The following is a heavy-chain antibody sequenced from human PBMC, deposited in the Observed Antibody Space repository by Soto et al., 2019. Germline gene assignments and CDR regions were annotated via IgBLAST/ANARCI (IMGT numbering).Heavy chain of an antibody. V-gene: IGHV5-51*01. CDR2: IYPGDSDT. CDR3: ARQADVSGTVDYAYDY. J-gene: IGHJ4*02. Sequence: GESLKISCKTSGFRFTTYCIGWVRQMPGKGLEWMGTIYPGDSDTIYSPSFQGQVTISADKSVSTAFLQWSSLKASDTAIYYCARQADVSGTVDYAYDYWGQGTQVTVSS. D-gene: IGHD1-20*01. CDR1: GFRFTTYC.